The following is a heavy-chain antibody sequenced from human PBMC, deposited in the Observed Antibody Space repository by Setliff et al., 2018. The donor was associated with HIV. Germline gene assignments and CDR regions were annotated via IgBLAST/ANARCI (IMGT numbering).Heavy chain of an antibody. J-gene: IGHJ1*01. D-gene: IGHD6-6*01. CDR2: INAGNGNT. V-gene: IGHV1-3*01. CDR1: GYTLTTHA. Sequence: GASVKVSCKASGYTLTTHAMHWERQAPGQSLEWMGWINAGNGNTKYSQKLQCRFTMTRDTSTSTVYMELSSLRSEDKAVYYCARDPAPSSSASYFQHWGQVTPVTVSS. CDR3: ARDPAPSSSASYFQH.